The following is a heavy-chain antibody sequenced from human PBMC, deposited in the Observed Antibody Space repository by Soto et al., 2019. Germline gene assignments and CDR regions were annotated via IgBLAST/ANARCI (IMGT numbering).Heavy chain of an antibody. V-gene: IGHV1-69*01. CDR1: GGIFSTYA. D-gene: IGHD3-10*01. J-gene: IGHJ4*02. Sequence: QVQLVQSGAEVKKPGSSVKVSCKASGGIFSTYAISWLRQAPGQGLEWMGGIIPIFGTPNYAQRFTGRATSTADESTSTVYRELSRLRSEDTAVYYCARDRDDYGSGNYYNRIDFWGQGTLVTVSS. CDR2: IIPIFGTP. CDR3: ARDRDDYGSGNYYNRIDF.